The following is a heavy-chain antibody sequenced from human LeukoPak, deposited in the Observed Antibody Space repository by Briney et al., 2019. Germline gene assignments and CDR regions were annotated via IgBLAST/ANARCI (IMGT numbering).Heavy chain of an antibody. CDR2: ISAYNGST. V-gene: IGHV1-18*01. Sequence: ASVKVSCKASGYTFTSYGISWVRQAPGQGLEWMGWISAYNGSTNYAQKLQGRVTMTTDTSTSTAYMELRSLRSDDTAVYYCARDLTVTTLHGCDYWGQGTLVTVSS. J-gene: IGHJ4*02. CDR1: GYTFTSYG. CDR3: ARDLTVTTLHGCDY. D-gene: IGHD4-17*01.